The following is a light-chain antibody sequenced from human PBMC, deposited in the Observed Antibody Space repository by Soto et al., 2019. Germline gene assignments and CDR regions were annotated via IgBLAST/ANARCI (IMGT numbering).Light chain of an antibody. CDR1: SGHTNYA. V-gene: IGLV4-69*02. CDR2: INSDGSH. Sequence: QLVLTQSPSASASLGASVTVTCALSSGHTNYAIAWHQQQPKKGPRFLMKINSDGSHSKGDGIPDRFSGSMSGAERYLTISSIQSEDEADYYCQTWGFGNVVFDGGTKLTVL. J-gene: IGLJ2*01. CDR3: QTWGFGNVV.